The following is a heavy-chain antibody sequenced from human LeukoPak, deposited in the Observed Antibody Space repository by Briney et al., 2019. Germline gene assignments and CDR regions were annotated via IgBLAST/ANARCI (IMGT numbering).Heavy chain of an antibody. CDR1: GGSFSGYY. J-gene: IGHJ4*02. CDR2: INHSGST. V-gene: IGHV4-34*01. D-gene: IGHD3-10*01. Sequence: SETLSLTCAVYGGSFSGYYWSWIRQPPGRGLEWIGEINHSGSTNYNPSLKSRVTISVDTSKNQFSLKLSSVTAADTAVYYCARSWVVRGVLRYYFDYWGQGTLVTVSS. CDR3: ARSWVVRGVLRYYFDY.